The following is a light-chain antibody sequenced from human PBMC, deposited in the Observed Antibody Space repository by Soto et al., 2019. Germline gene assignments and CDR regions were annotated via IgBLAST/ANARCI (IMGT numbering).Light chain of an antibody. J-gene: IGKJ2*03. CDR1: QDISSS. CDR2: DAS. Sequence: DLQMTQSPSSLSASVGDRVTITCQASQDISSSLNWYQQKPGKAPKLLIYDASNLETGVPSRFSGSGSGTDFTFTISSLQPEDFATYYCQQYDNLPSYSFGQGTKLEIK. CDR3: QQYDNLPSYS. V-gene: IGKV1-33*01.